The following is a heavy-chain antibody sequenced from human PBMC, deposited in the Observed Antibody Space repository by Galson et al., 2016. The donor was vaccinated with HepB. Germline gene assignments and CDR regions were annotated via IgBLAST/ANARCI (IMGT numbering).Heavy chain of an antibody. Sequence: SVKVSCKASGGTFGSYAINWVRQAPGQGLEWMGGIMPMFGTTDYAQKFQGRVTITADGSTSTAYMELSSLRADDTAGYYCARKVIIGYSINFDFWGQGTLVTVSS. V-gene: IGHV1-69*13. CDR3: ARKVIIGYSINFDF. CDR2: IMPMFGTT. CDR1: GGTFGSYA. J-gene: IGHJ4*02. D-gene: IGHD3-3*01.